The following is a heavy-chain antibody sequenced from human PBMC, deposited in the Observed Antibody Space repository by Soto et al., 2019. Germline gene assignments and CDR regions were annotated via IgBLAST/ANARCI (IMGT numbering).Heavy chain of an antibody. V-gene: IGHV1-18*01. D-gene: IGHD2-2*01. J-gene: IGHJ4*02. CDR3: ARDSYRYAIVVVPALFDY. CDR1: GYTFTSYG. CDR2: ISAYNGNT. Sequence: QVQLVQSGAEVKKPGASVKVSCKASGYTFTSYGISWVRQAPGQGLEWMGWISAYNGNTNYAQKLQGRVTMTTDTSTSTAYMELRSLRSDDTAVYYCARDSYRYAIVVVPALFDYWGQGTLVTVSS.